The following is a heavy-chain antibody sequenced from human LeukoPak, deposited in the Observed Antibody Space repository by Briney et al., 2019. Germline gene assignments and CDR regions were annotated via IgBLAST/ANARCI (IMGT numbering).Heavy chain of an antibody. Sequence: GGSLRLSCAASGFTFSSYAMHWVRQAPGKGLEWVAVISYDGSNKYYADSVKGRFTISRDNSKNTLYLQMNSLRAEDTAVYYCARDHARTTVVTLDLYYFDYWGQGTPVTVSS. CDR2: ISYDGSNK. D-gene: IGHD4-17*01. J-gene: IGHJ4*02. CDR1: GFTFSSYA. V-gene: IGHV3-30-3*01. CDR3: ARDHARTTVVTLDLYYFDY.